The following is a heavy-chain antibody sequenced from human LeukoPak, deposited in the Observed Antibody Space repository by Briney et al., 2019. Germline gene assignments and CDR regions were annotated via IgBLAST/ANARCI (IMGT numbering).Heavy chain of an antibody. V-gene: IGHV3-21*01. CDR1: GFTFNTFN. J-gene: IGHJ4*02. D-gene: IGHD3-9*01. Sequence: PGGSLRLSCAPSGFTFNTFNMNWFRQAPGKGLEWVSSINSGGDYKYYADSVKGRFTTSRDNAKKSLSLQLISLRVEDTAIYYCARGHYDVLASSYKWTPDYWGQGTLVTVSS. CDR3: ARGHYDVLASSYKWTPDY. CDR2: INSGGDYK.